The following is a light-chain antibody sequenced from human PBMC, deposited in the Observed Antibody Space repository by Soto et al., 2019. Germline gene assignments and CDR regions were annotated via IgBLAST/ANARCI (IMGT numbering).Light chain of an antibody. V-gene: IGKV3-20*01. CDR1: QTVRNNY. J-gene: IGKJ4*01. Sequence: EIVLTPSPGTLSLSPRERATLSCRASQTVRNNYLAWYQQKPGQAPRLVIFLASTRATAIPARLRARGSYTAFTLPTTSMQSTALYXXXXXRYNNWPLTFGGGTKV. CDR2: LAS. CDR3: XRYNNWPLT.